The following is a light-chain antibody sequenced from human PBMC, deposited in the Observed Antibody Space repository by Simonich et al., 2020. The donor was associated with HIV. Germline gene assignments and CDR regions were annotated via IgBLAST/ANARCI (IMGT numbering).Light chain of an antibody. V-gene: IGKV4-1*01. CDR1: QNILKRSNNKNY. Sequence: DIVMTQSPDSLAVSLGERATINCKSSQNILKRSNNKNYFAWYQQKAGQPPKLLIDWASTRESGVPDRFSGSGSGTDFTLTISSLQAEDVAVYYCQQYYTTPLTFGGGTKVEIK. CDR2: WAS. J-gene: IGKJ4*01. CDR3: QQYYTTPLT.